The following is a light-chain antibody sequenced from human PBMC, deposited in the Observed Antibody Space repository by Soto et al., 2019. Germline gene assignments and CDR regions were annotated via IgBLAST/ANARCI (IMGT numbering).Light chain of an antibody. CDR3: QQYGSSLIT. CDR2: GAS. CDR1: QSVSSSY. V-gene: IGKV3-20*01. Sequence: EIVLTQSPGTLSLSPGERATLSCRASQSVSSSYLAWYQQKPGQAPRLLIYGASSRATGIADRFSGSGSGTDFTLTISRLEPEDFVVYYCQQYGSSLITFGPGTKVDIK. J-gene: IGKJ3*01.